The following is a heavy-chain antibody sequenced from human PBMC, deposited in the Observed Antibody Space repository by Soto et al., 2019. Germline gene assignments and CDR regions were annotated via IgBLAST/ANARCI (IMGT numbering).Heavy chain of an antibody. V-gene: IGHV4-61*01. Sequence: QVHLQESGPRLVKPSETLSLTCTVSGDSVSRGPNYWSWIRQPPGGRLEWLGYVYDIQTSNTNPSLMSRVSISKEPSKNQFSLRLTSVTAADTAVYYCARMNNQALVDFWGQGILVVVSS. D-gene: IGHD1-1*01. CDR3: ARMNNQALVDF. CDR1: GDSVSRGPNY. J-gene: IGHJ4*02. CDR2: VYDIQTS.